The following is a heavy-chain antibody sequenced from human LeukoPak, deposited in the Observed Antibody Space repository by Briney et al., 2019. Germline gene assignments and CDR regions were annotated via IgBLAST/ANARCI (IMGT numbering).Heavy chain of an antibody. J-gene: IGHJ4*02. Sequence: ASVKVSCKASGGTFSSYAIGWVRQAPGQGLEWMGGIIPIFGTANYAQKFQGRVTITADESTSTAYMELSSLRSEDTAVYYCARQGSGYYHFDYWGQGTLVTVSS. V-gene: IGHV1-69*13. CDR3: ARQGSGYYHFDY. D-gene: IGHD3-3*01. CDR1: GGTFSSYA. CDR2: IIPIFGTA.